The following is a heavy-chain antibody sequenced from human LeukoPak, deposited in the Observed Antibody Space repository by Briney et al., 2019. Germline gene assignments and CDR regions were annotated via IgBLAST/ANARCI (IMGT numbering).Heavy chain of an antibody. J-gene: IGHJ6*03. Sequence: SGGSLRLSCAASGFTFSSYAMSWVRQAPGKGLEWVSAISGSGGSTYYADSVKGRFTISRDNSKNTLYLQMNSLRAEDTAVYYCANESNDYSSSFYYYYYMDVWGKGTTVTVSS. V-gene: IGHV3-23*01. D-gene: IGHD6-6*01. CDR2: ISGSGGST. CDR1: GFTFSSYA. CDR3: ANESNDYSSSFYYYYYMDV.